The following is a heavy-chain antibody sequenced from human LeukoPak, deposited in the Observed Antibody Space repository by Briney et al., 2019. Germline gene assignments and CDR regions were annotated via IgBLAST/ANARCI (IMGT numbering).Heavy chain of an antibody. CDR3: ARGARIRTRRNYYYYYMDV. Sequence: ASVKVSCKASGGTFSSYAISWVRQAPGQGLEWMGGIIPIFGTAHYAQKFQGRVTITADKSTSTAYMELSSLRSEDTAVYYCARGARIRTRRNYYYYYMDVWGKGTTVTVSS. V-gene: IGHV1-69*06. J-gene: IGHJ6*03. CDR1: GGTFSSYA. CDR2: IIPIFGTA.